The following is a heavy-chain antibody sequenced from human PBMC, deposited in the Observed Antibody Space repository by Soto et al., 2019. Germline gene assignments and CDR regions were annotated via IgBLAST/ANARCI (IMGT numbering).Heavy chain of an antibody. Sequence: PSETLSLTCTVSGASITQYYWNWIRQSPGKGLEWIVSVSSTGSTVFNPSLTSRVTVSLDTSKNQFSLTLNSVTAADTAVYYCARGGGSPYHHHEFDVWGQGTLVTVDS. CDR3: ARGGGSPYHHHEFDV. J-gene: IGHJ1*01. D-gene: IGHD3-9*01. CDR2: VSSTGST. CDR1: GASITQYY. V-gene: IGHV4-59*01.